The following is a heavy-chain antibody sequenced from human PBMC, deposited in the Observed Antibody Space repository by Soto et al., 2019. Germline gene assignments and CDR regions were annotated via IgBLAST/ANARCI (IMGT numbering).Heavy chain of an antibody. Sequence: PSETLSLTCTVSGGSISSSSYYWGWIRQPPGKGLEWIGSIYYSGSTYYNPSLKNRVTISVDTSKNQFSLKLSSVTAADMAVYYCARLLGGYSYGSDFDYWGQGTLVTVSS. CDR1: GGSISSSSYY. V-gene: IGHV4-39*01. J-gene: IGHJ4*02. CDR3: ARLLGGYSYGSDFDY. CDR2: IYYSGST. D-gene: IGHD5-18*01.